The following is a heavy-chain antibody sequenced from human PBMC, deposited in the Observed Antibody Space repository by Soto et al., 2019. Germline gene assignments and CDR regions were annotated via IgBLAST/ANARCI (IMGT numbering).Heavy chain of an antibody. D-gene: IGHD2-21*01. Sequence: EVQLVESGGGLVQPGGSLRLSCAASGFTVSSKYMTWVRQAPGKGLEWVSLIQSGGTTYYADYVKGRFTISRDTSENTLKRQMDMLRGEDRSEYYCARDDVLCDGGRGDGIPLDVWCKATTVTVAS. CDR1: GFTVSSKY. V-gene: IGHV3-66*01. J-gene: IGHJ6*04. CDR3: ARDDVLCDGGRGDGIPLDV. CDR2: IQSGGTT.